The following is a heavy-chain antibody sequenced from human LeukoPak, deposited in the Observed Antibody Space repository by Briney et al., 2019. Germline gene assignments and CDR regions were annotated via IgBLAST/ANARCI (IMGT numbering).Heavy chain of an antibody. Sequence: GGSLRLSCAASGFTFSSYWMSWVPQAPGKGLEWVANIKQDGSEKYYVDSVKGRFTISRDNAKNSLYLQMNSLRAEDTAVYYCARGSVSSSWYAGDAFDIWGQGTMVTVSS. CDR3: ARGSVSSSWYAGDAFDI. CDR2: IKQDGSEK. J-gene: IGHJ3*02. V-gene: IGHV3-7*01. D-gene: IGHD6-13*01. CDR1: GFTFSSYW.